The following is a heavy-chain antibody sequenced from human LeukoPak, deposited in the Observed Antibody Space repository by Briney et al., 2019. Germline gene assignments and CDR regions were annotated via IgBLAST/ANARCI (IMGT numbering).Heavy chain of an antibody. D-gene: IGHD1-26*01. V-gene: IGHV3-33*01. CDR2: IRYDGSNK. Sequence: GGSLRLSCAASGFTFSSYGMHWVRQAPGKGLEWVAVIRYDGSNKYYADSVKGRFTISRDNSKNTLYLQMNSLRAEDTAVYYCARDNTPIAYSGSYLGYWGQGTLVTVSS. CDR1: GFTFSSYG. J-gene: IGHJ4*02. CDR3: ARDNTPIAYSGSYLGY.